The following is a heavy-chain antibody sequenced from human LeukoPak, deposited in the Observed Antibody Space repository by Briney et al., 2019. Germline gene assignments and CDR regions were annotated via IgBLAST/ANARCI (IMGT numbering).Heavy chain of an antibody. CDR2: IKHSGIT. CDR3: ARGEIVGGFNP. CDR1: GGSFSGYY. J-gene: IGHJ5*02. Sequence: SETLSLTCAVYGGSFSGYYWSWIRQPPGKGLEWIGEIKHSGITNYNPSFKSRVTISVDTSKNQISLKLTSVTAADTAVYFCARGEIVGGFNPWGQGTLVTVSS. D-gene: IGHD3-16*01. V-gene: IGHV4-34*01.